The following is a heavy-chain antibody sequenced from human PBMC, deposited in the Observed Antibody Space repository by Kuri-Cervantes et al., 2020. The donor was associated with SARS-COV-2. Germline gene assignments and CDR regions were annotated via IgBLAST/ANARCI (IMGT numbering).Heavy chain of an antibody. J-gene: IGHJ4*02. CDR1: GFTFSSYA. Sequence: GGSLRLSCAASGFTFSSYAMSWVRQAPGKGLEWVSAISGSGGSTYYADSVKGRFTISRDNSKNTLYLQMNSLRAEDTAVYYCAKDQDMGPKGTVDYWGQGTLVTVSS. D-gene: IGHD2-15*01. CDR2: ISGSGGST. CDR3: AKDQDMGPKGTVDY. V-gene: IGHV3-23*01.